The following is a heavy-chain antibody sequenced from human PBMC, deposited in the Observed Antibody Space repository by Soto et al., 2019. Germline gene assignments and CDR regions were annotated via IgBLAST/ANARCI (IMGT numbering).Heavy chain of an antibody. V-gene: IGHV3-30*18. Sequence: GGSLRLSCAASGFTFSSYGMHWVRQAPGKGLEWVAVISYDGSNKYYADSVKGRFTISRDNSKNTLYLQMNSLRAEDTAVYYCAKDGISYYYDSSGSGPLGYWGQGTLVTVSS. CDR1: GFTFSSYG. J-gene: IGHJ4*02. CDR3: AKDGISYYYDSSGSGPLGY. CDR2: ISYDGSNK. D-gene: IGHD3-22*01.